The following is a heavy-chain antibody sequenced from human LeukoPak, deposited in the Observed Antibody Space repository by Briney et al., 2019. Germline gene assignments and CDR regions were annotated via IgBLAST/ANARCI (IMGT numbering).Heavy chain of an antibody. Sequence: GGSLRLSCAASGFTFNTFGMHWVRQAPGQGLEWVAAIWFDGSVKHYSDAVKGRFTISRDDSLNTLYLQMNSLRVEDTATYYCAKDTAVQFLEPAFWGQGTLVTVSS. D-gene: IGHD3-3*01. CDR2: IWFDGSVK. J-gene: IGHJ4*02. CDR3: AKDTAVQFLEPAF. V-gene: IGHV3-33*06. CDR1: GFTFNTFG.